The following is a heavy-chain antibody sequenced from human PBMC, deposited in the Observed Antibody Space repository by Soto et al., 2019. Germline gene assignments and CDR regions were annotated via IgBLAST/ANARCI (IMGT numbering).Heavy chain of an antibody. Sequence: PGGSLRLSCAASGFTFSSYGMHWVRQAPGKGLEWVAVISYDGSNKYYADSVKGRFTISRDNSKNTLYLQMDSLGAEDTAVYYCAKRFDARKYYYGSSGYYPIDYRGQGTLVTVS. V-gene: IGHV3-30*18. CDR2: ISYDGSNK. J-gene: IGHJ4*02. CDR1: GFTFSSYG. D-gene: IGHD3-22*01. CDR3: AKRFDARKYYYGSSGYYPIDY.